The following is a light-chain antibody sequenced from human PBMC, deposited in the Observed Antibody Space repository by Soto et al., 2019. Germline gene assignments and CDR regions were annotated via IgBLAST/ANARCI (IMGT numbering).Light chain of an antibody. CDR2: DAS. CDR1: QDVGTF. J-gene: IGKJ4*01. CDR3: QQRGNWPFLT. Sequence: EIVLTQSPATLSLSPGDRATLSCRASQDVGTFLAWYQQKPAQAPRLLIYDASIRATGIPARFSGSGFGTDFTLTITSLEPEDFAVYYCQQRGNWPFLTFGGGSKVEIK. V-gene: IGKV3-11*01.